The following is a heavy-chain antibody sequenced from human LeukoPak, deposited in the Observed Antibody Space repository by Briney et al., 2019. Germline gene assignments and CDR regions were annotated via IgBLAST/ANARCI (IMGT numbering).Heavy chain of an antibody. D-gene: IGHD5-12*01. J-gene: IGHJ4*02. CDR3: ASSPRGYSGYDIFDY. CDR2: MNPNSGNT. V-gene: IGHV1-8*01. Sequence: GASVKVSCKASGYTFTSYDINWVRQATGQGLEWMGWMNPNSGNTGYAQKFQGRVTMTRNTSISTAYMELSSLRSEDTAVYYCASSPRGYSGYDIFDYWGQGTLVTVSS. CDR1: GYTFTSYD.